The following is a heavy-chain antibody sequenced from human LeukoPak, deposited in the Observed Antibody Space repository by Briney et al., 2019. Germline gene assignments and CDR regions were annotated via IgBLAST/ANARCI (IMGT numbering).Heavy chain of an antibody. CDR2: ISSSGTYI. J-gene: IGHJ5*02. CDR1: GFTFSSYS. V-gene: IGHV3-21*01. D-gene: IGHD3-10*01. CDR3: ASEVLLWS. Sequence: GGSLRLSCAASGFTFSSYSMNWVRQAPGKGLEWVSSISSSGTYIYYADSVKGRFTISRDNAKNSLYLRMNSLRAEDTAVYYCASEVLLWSWGQGTLVTVSS.